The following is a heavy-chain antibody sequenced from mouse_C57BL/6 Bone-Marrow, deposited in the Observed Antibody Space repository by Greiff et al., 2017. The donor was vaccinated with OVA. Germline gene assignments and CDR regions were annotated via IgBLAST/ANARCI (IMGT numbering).Heavy chain of an antibody. V-gene: IGHV1-58*01. CDR3: ARRDYYGSSYSFDY. Sequence: VQLKESGAELVRPGSSVEMSCKTSGYTFTSYGINWVKQRPGQGLEWIGYIYIGNGYTEYNEKFKGKATLTSDTSSSTAYMQLSSLTSEDSAIYFCARRDYYGSSYSFDYWGQGTTLTVSS. CDR2: IYIGNGYT. D-gene: IGHD1-1*01. CDR1: GYTFTSYG. J-gene: IGHJ2*01.